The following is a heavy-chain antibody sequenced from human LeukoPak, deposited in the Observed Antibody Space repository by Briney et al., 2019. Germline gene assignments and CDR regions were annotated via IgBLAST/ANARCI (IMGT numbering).Heavy chain of an antibody. Sequence: PGGSLRLSCAASGFTFSNYWMSWVRQAPGKGLEWVSSISSSSSYIYYADSVKGRFTISRDNAKNSLYLQMNSLRAEDTAVYYCARGYLDSVDFWSGYYTENDYWGQGTLVTVSS. V-gene: IGHV3-21*01. CDR2: ISSSSSYI. J-gene: IGHJ4*02. D-gene: IGHD3-3*01. CDR1: GFTFSNYW. CDR3: ARGYLDSVDFWSGYYTENDY.